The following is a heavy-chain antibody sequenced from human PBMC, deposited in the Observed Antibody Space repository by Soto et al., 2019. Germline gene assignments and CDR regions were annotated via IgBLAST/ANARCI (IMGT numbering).Heavy chain of an antibody. V-gene: IGHV3-30-3*01. Sequence: QVQLVESGGGVVQPGRSLRLSCAASGFTFSSYAMHWVRQAPGKGLEWVAVISYDGSNKYYADSVKGRFTISRDNSKNTLYLQMNSLGAEDTGVYYCAREQYYYGSGSYRGWFDPWGQGTLVTVSS. CDR3: AREQYYYGSGSYRGWFDP. CDR1: GFTFSSYA. CDR2: ISYDGSNK. D-gene: IGHD3-10*01. J-gene: IGHJ5*02.